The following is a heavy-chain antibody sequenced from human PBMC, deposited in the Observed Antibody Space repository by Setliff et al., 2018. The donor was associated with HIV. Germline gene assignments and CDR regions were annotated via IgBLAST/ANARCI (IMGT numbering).Heavy chain of an antibody. CDR2: FYYRGSP. Sequence: SETLSLTCTVSGVSIDTHYWSWIRQSPGKGLEWIGHFYYRGSPRYNPSLRSRVTIPGDMSKNQFSLKLHSMAAADTAVYFCASGYSSSSYFDYWGQGSLVTVS. V-gene: IGHV4-59*11. J-gene: IGHJ4*02. D-gene: IGHD6-6*01. CDR3: ASGYSSSSYFDY. CDR1: GVSIDTHY.